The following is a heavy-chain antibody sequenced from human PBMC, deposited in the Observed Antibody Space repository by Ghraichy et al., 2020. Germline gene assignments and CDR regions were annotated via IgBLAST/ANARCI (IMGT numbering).Heavy chain of an antibody. CDR2: ISSSSSYI. CDR3: ARDCRRDCQLLH. D-gene: IGHD2-2*01. CDR1: GFTFSSYS. Sequence: GSLRLSCAASGFTFSSYSMNWVRQAPGKGLEWVSSISSSSSYIYYADSGKGRFTISRDNAKNSLYLQMNSLRAEDTAVYYCARDCRRDCQLLHWGQGTLVTVSS. V-gene: IGHV3-21*01. J-gene: IGHJ4*02.